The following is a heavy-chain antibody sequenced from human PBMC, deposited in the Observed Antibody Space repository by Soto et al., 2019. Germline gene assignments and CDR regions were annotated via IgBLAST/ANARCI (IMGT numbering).Heavy chain of an antibody. V-gene: IGHV3-23*01. D-gene: IGHD2-8*02. Sequence: GGSMRLSCAASGFTFSSYWMHWVRQAPGKGLEWVSAISGSGGSTYYADSVKGRFTISRDNSKNTLHLQMDSLRAEDTAKFYCAKGRGVKYYYGMDVWGQGTTVTVSS. CDR1: GFTFSSYW. CDR3: AKGRGVKYYYGMDV. J-gene: IGHJ6*02. CDR2: ISGSGGST.